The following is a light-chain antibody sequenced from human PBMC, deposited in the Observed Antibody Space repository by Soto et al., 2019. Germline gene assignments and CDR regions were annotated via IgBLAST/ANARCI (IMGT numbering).Light chain of an antibody. CDR1: QSVSSSY. Sequence: EIVLTQSPGTLSLSPGERATLSCRASQSVSSSYLAWYQQKPGQAPRLLIYGASSRATGIPDRFSGSGSGTDFTFTISRLEPEDFAVYYCQQYGGSFRVFGPGTKVDIK. J-gene: IGKJ3*01. CDR3: QQYGGSFRV. CDR2: GAS. V-gene: IGKV3-20*01.